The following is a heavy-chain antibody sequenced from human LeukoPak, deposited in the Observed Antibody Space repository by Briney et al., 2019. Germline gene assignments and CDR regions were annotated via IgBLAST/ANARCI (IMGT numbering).Heavy chain of an antibody. Sequence: GASVKVSCKASGGTFSSYAISWVRQAPGQGLEWMGRIIPILGIANYAQKFQGRVTITADKSTSTAYMKLSSLRSEDTAVYYCARLTMVRGVKGAFDIWGQGTMVTVSS. CDR2: IIPILGIA. CDR1: GGTFSSYA. V-gene: IGHV1-69*04. D-gene: IGHD3-10*01. CDR3: ARLTMVRGVKGAFDI. J-gene: IGHJ3*02.